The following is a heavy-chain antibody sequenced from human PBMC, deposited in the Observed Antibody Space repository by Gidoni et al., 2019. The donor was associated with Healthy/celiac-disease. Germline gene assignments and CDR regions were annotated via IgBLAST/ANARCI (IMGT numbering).Heavy chain of an antibody. D-gene: IGHD2-15*01. CDR3: ARYCSGGSCTPEGFDY. CDR1: GGSISSGGYS. Sequence: QLQLQESGSGRVKPSQTLSLTCAVSGGSISSGGYSWSWIRQPPGKGLEWIGYSYHSGSTYYTPSLKSRVTISVDRSKNQFSLKLSSVTAADTAVYYCARYCSGGSCTPEGFDYWGQGTLVTVSS. V-gene: IGHV4-30-2*01. J-gene: IGHJ4*02. CDR2: SYHSGST.